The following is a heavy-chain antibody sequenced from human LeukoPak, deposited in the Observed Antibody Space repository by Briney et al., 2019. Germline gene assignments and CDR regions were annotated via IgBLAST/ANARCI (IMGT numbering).Heavy chain of an antibody. Sequence: ASVKVSCKASGYTFASYGISWVRQAPGQGLEWVGWVSTYSDKTNSAQKFQGRVTMTRDTSTTTAFMELRSLTSDDTAVYYCTRDWMTAMKINCFVPWGQGTLVTVSS. D-gene: IGHD2-21*02. J-gene: IGHJ5*02. CDR1: GYTFASYG. CDR2: VSTYSDKT. V-gene: IGHV1-18*01. CDR3: TRDWMTAMKINCFVP.